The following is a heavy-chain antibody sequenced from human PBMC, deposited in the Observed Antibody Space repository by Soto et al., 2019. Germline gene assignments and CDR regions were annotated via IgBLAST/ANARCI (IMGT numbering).Heavy chain of an antibody. D-gene: IGHD1-7*01. CDR2: IYHSGST. J-gene: IGHJ4*02. V-gene: IGHV4-38-2*01. Sequence: PSETLSLTCAVSVYSISSGYYWGWIRQPPGKGLEWIGSIYHSGSTYYNPSLKSRVTISVDTSKNPFSLKLSSVTAADTAVYCCAIQEADHGCELRMGFDYWGQGTLVTVSS. CDR3: AIQEADHGCELRMGFDY. CDR1: VYSISSGYY.